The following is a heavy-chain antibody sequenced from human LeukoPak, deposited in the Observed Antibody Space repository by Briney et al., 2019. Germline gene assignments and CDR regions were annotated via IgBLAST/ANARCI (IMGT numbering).Heavy chain of an antibody. Sequence: GGSLRLSCAASGFTFSSYGMHWVRQAPGKGLEWVAVISYDGSNKYYADSVKGRFTISRDNGKNSLDLQMNSLRADDTAVYYCARDTLGEGEDANYAVYYFDYWGQGTVVTVSS. CDR1: GFTFSSYG. D-gene: IGHD4/OR15-4a*01. V-gene: IGHV3-30*03. CDR2: ISYDGSNK. CDR3: ARDTLGEGEDANYAVYYFDY. J-gene: IGHJ4*02.